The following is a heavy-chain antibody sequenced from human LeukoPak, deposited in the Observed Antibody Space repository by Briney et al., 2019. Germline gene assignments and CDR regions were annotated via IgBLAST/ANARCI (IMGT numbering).Heavy chain of an antibody. CDR2: INHSGST. Sequence: PSETLSLTCAVYGGSFSGYYWSWIRQPPGKGLEWIGEINHSGSTNYNPSLKSRVTISVDTSKNQFSLKLSSVTAADTAVYYCARAVYDSSGCFDYWGQGTLVTVSS. CDR3: ARAVYDSSGCFDY. D-gene: IGHD3-22*01. J-gene: IGHJ4*02. CDR1: GGSFSGYY. V-gene: IGHV4-34*01.